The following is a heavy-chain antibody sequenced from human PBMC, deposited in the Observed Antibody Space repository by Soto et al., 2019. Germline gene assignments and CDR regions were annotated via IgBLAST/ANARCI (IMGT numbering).Heavy chain of an antibody. Sequence: GGSVRLSCAAYGVTFSSYAMSWVGQAPGKGLVLVSAIIGICCSTHYADSVKGRFTISRDNSKHTLYLQMNSLRAEDTAVYYFSRLYFLRSYYTPNCFHPSGKGTLVTLSS. J-gene: IGHJ5*02. CDR2: IIGICCST. CDR3: SRLYFLRSYYTPNCFHP. CDR1: GVTFSSYA. V-gene: IGHV3-23*01. D-gene: IGHD3-3*01.